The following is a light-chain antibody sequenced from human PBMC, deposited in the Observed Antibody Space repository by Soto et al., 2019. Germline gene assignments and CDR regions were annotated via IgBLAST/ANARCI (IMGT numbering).Light chain of an antibody. CDR1: SSDVGSYDR. V-gene: IGLV2-18*02. CDR2: EVS. Sequence: QSALTQPPSVSASPGQSVTISCTGTSSDVGSYDRVSWYQQPPRTAPKLMIYEVSNRPSGVPDRFSGSKSGNTASLTISGLQAEDEADYFCASYTTSSAFVVFGGGTKLTVL. CDR3: ASYTTSSAFVV. J-gene: IGLJ2*01.